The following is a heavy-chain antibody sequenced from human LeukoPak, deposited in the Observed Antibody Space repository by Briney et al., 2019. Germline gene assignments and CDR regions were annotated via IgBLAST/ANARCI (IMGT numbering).Heavy chain of an antibody. V-gene: IGHV4-38-2*01. Sequence: PSETLSLTCAVSGYSISSGYYWGWIRQPPGKGLEWFGSIYHSGSTYYNPSLKSRVTISVDTSKNQFSLKLSSVTAADTAVYYCARHCSGGSCYFSFDYWGQGTLVTVSS. D-gene: IGHD2-15*01. J-gene: IGHJ4*02. CDR3: ARHCSGGSCYFSFDY. CDR1: GYSISSGYY. CDR2: IYHSGST.